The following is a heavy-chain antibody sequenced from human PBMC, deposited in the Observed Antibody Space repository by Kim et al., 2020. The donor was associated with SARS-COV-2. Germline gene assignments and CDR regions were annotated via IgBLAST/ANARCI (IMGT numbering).Heavy chain of an antibody. CDR1: GYTFTSYG. D-gene: IGHD4-17*01. CDR3: AREASTVTTDPQSFVRYYYYGMDV. CDR2: ISAYNGNT. V-gene: IGHV1-18*01. J-gene: IGHJ6*02. Sequence: ASVKVSCKASGYTFTSYGISWVRQAPGQGLEWMGWISAYNGNTNYAQKLQGRVTMTTDTSTSTAYMELRSLRSDDTAVYYCAREASTVTTDPQSFVRYYYYGMDVWGQGTTVTVSS.